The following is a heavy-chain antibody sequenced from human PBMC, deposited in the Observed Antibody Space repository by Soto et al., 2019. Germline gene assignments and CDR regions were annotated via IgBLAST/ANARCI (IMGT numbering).Heavy chain of an antibody. J-gene: IGHJ4*02. CDR3: ARSVAVPGAHIDY. Sequence: SDTLSLTCSVSGGSISGSYWSWIRQSPWKGLEWLGYVYYTGSTNYSPSLRSRVSISVDTSKNEFSLRLSSVTAADTAMYFCARSVAVPGAHIDYWGQGTQVTVSS. CDR1: GGSISGSY. D-gene: IGHD6-19*01. CDR2: VYYTGST. V-gene: IGHV4-59*01.